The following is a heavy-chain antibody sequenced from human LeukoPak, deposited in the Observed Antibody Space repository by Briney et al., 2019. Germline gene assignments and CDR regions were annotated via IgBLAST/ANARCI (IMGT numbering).Heavy chain of an antibody. Sequence: SETLSLTCTVSGGSINNYYWSWIRQPPGKGLEWIGYIYYRGSTNYNPSLKSRVTISADASKNQFSLKLTSVTAADTAVYYCARDFLQTSSPDAFDIWGQGTMVTVSS. CDR2: IYYRGST. CDR1: GGSINNYY. J-gene: IGHJ3*02. CDR3: ARDFLQTSSPDAFDI. V-gene: IGHV4-59*12. D-gene: IGHD2/OR15-2a*01.